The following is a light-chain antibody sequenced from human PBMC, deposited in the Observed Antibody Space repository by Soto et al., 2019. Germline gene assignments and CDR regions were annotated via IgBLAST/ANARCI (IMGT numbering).Light chain of an antibody. CDR1: SSDVGGYNY. CDR2: EVS. J-gene: IGLJ3*02. CDR3: TSFTSSSTWV. Sequence: QSALPQPASVSGSPGQSITISCTGTSSDVGGYNYVSWFQQHPGKAPKLKIYEVSNRPSGVSNRFSGSKSGYTASLTISELQAEDEADYYCTSFTSSSTWVFGGGTKLTVL. V-gene: IGLV2-14*03.